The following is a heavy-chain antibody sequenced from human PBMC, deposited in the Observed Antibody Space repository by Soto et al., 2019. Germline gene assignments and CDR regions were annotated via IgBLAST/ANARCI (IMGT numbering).Heavy chain of an antibody. CDR3: AKDTGGSAMVAWFYYGMDV. D-gene: IGHD5-18*01. CDR2: ISYDGSNK. V-gene: IGHV3-30*18. Sequence: LRLSCAASGFTFSSYGLHWVRQAPGKGLEWVAVISYDGSNKYYVDSVKGRFTISRDNSKNTVYLQMSSLRGEDTAVYYCAKDTGGSAMVAWFYYGMDVWGQVTTVTVSS. J-gene: IGHJ6*02. CDR1: GFTFSSYG.